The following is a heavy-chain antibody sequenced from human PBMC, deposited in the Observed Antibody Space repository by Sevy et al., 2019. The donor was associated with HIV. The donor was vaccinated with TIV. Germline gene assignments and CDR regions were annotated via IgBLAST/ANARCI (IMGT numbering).Heavy chain of an antibody. V-gene: IGHV3-21*01. Sequence: GGSLILSCAASGFTFSNYFMNWVRQAPGKGLEWVSSISSGSSYIFYADSLKGRFTISRDNAMNSLYLHMNSLRAEDTAVYYCARGDYYGSLYYFDYWGPGTLVTVSS. J-gene: IGHJ4*02. CDR3: ARGDYYGSLYYFDY. CDR2: ISSGSSYI. D-gene: IGHD3-10*01. CDR1: GFTFSNYF.